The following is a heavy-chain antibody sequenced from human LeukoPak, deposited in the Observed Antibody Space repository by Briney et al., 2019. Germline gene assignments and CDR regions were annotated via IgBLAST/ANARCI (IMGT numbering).Heavy chain of an antibody. D-gene: IGHD3-10*01. Sequence: GTSLRLSCAASGFTFSSYVMSWVRQAPGKGLEWVSSISGSGGSTYYADSVKGRLTISRGNSKKTLYLQMNSLRADDTAVYYCASWVPDRGFDYWGQGTLVTVSS. V-gene: IGHV3-23*01. J-gene: IGHJ4*02. CDR1: GFTFSSYV. CDR3: ASWVPDRGFDY. CDR2: ISGSGGST.